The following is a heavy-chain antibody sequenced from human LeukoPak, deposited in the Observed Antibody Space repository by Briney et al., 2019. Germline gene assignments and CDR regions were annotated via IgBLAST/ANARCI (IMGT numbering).Heavy chain of an antibody. CDR1: GGSFSGYY. D-gene: IGHD1-26*01. V-gene: IGHV4-34*01. Sequence: PSETLSLTCAVYGGSFSGYYWSWIRQPPGKGLEWIGEINHSGSTNYNPSLKSRVTISVDTSKNQFPLKLSSVTAADTAVYYCARGSGGSYNYWGQGTLVTVSS. CDR3: ARGSGGSYNY. CDR2: INHSGST. J-gene: IGHJ4*02.